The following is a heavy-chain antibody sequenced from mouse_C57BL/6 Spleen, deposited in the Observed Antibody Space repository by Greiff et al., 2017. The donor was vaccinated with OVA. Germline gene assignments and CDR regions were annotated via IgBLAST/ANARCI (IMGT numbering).Heavy chain of an antibody. V-gene: IGHV5-6*01. CDR2: ISSGGSYT. CDR3: ARPSGTDWYFDV. Sequence: EVKLLESGGDLVKPGGSLKLSCAASGFTFSSYGMSWVRQTPDKRLEWVATISSGGSYTYYPDSVKGRFTISRDNAKNTLYLQMSSLKSEDTAMYYCARPSGTDWYFDVWGTGTTVTVSS. CDR1: GFTFSSYG. D-gene: IGHD4-1*01. J-gene: IGHJ1*03.